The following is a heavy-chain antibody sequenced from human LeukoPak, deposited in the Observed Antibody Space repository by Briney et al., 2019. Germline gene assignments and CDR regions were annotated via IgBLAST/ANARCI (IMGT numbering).Heavy chain of an antibody. V-gene: IGHV4-34*01. CDR3: ARRSPYSTGWSSYFDY. Sequence: SETLSLTCAVPGGSFSVYYWSWIRQPPGKGLEWIGEIYRSGTTNYKPSLKSRVTISLDKSRNHFSLKLTSVTAADTAVYYCARRSPYSTGWSSYFDYWGQGALVTVSS. CDR2: IYRSGTT. D-gene: IGHD6-19*01. CDR1: GGSFSVYY. J-gene: IGHJ4*02.